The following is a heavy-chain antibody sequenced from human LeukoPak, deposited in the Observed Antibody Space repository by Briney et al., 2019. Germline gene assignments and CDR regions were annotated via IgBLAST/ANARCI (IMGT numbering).Heavy chain of an antibody. CDR1: GFAFGDYG. Sequence: GGSLRLSCTTSGFAFGDYGLNWFRQAPGKGLEWVALIRNNAHAGTTDYAASVKGRFTISRDDSRSIGYLQMNSLKTDDTAVYYCTCRSVAFTRGSGYPPGFDYWGQGTLVTVSS. J-gene: IGHJ4*02. D-gene: IGHD3-22*01. CDR2: IRNNAHAGTT. V-gene: IGHV3-49*03. CDR3: TCRSVAFTRGSGYPPGFDY.